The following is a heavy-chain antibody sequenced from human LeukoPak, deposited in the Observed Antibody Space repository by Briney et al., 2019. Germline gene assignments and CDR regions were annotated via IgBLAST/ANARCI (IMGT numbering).Heavy chain of an antibody. CDR2: IYSGGST. Sequence: GGSLRLSCAASGFTFSDYYMSWIRQAPGKGLEWVSVIYSGGSTYYADSVKGRFTISRDNSKNTLYLQMNSLRAEDTAVYYCARMGYCSSTSCYGGAFDIWGQGTMVTVSS. J-gene: IGHJ3*02. CDR1: GFTFSDYY. D-gene: IGHD2-2*01. V-gene: IGHV3-53*01. CDR3: ARMGYCSSTSCYGGAFDI.